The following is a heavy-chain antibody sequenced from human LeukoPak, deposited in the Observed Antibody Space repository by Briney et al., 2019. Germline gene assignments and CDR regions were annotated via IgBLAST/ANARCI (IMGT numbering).Heavy chain of an antibody. CDR3: ARSTVYFDAFDI. V-gene: IGHV4-34*01. CDR1: GGSFSGYY. CDR2: INHSGST. D-gene: IGHD2/OR15-2a*01. J-gene: IGHJ3*02. Sequence: SETLSLTCAVYGGSFSGYYWGWIRQPPGKGLEWIGEINHSGSTNYNPSLKSRVTISVDTSKNQFSLKLSSVTAADTAVYYCARSTVYFDAFDIWGQGTMVAVSS.